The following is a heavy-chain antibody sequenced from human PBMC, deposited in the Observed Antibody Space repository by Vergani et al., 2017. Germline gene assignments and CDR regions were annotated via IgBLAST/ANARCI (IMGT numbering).Heavy chain of an antibody. Sequence: QVQLQQWGAGLLKPSETLSLTCAVYGGSFSGYYWSWIRQPPGKGLEWIGEINHSGSTNYNPSLKSRVTISVDTSKNQFSLKLSSVTAADTAVYYCARGGARLRYFGWGLNYFDYWGQGTLVTVSS. J-gene: IGHJ4*02. CDR2: INHSGST. D-gene: IGHD3-9*01. V-gene: IGHV4-34*01. CDR3: ARGGARLRYFGWGLNYFDY. CDR1: GGSFSGYY.